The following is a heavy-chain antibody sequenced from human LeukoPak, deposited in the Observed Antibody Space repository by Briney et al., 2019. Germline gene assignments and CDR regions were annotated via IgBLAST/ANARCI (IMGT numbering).Heavy chain of an antibody. CDR1: GFTFDDYA. D-gene: IGHD3-9*01. Sequence: GGSLRLSCAASGFTFDDYAMHWVRQAPGKGLEWVSGISWNSGSIGYADSVKGRFTISRDNAKNSLYLQMDSLRAEDTALYYCAKDLVLRYFEGSLDYWGQGTLVTVSS. V-gene: IGHV3-9*01. J-gene: IGHJ4*02. CDR2: ISWNSGSI. CDR3: AKDLVLRYFEGSLDY.